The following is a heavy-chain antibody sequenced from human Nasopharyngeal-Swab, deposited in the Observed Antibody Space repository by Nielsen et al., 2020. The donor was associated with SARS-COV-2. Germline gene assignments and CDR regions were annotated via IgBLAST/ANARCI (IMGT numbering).Heavy chain of an antibody. CDR1: GFTFSGYA. CDR2: INSPGGT. D-gene: IGHD3-10*01. Sequence: GGSLRLSCAASGFTFSGYAMSWVRQAPGKGLEWVSGINSPGGTYYRDSVKGRFTTSKDNSQNTLYLQMDSLRAEDTAIYYCVKDYPELVGSSSIFDYWGQGIQVTVSS. V-gene: IGHV3-23*01. CDR3: VKDYPELVGSSSIFDY. J-gene: IGHJ4*02.